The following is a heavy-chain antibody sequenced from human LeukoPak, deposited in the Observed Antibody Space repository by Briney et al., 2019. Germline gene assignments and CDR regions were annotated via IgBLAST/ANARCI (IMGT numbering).Heavy chain of an antibody. J-gene: IGHJ3*02. CDR3: ATYFAGAETFDI. CDR2: IFPGDSDT. CDR1: GNSITTYW. V-gene: IGHV5-51*01. Sequence: GESLKISCKASGNSITTYWIGWVRQKPGKGLEWMGLIFPGDSDTKYSPSFQGQVTTSADKSISTAYLQWSSLKASDTAMYYCATYFAGAETFDIWGQGTMVTVSS. D-gene: IGHD3-16*01.